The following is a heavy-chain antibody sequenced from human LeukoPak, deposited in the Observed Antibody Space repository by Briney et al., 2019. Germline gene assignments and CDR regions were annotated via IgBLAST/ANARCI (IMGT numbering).Heavy chain of an antibody. J-gene: IGHJ4*02. CDR1: GYTFTSYY. CDR2: INPSGGST. D-gene: IGHD3-9*01. Sequence: ASMKVSCKASGYTFTSYYMHWVRQAPGQGLEWMGIINPSGGSTSYAQKFQGGVTMTRDTSTGTVYMELSSLRSEDTAVYYCARVRPHHYDILTGYLDYWGQGTLVTVSS. V-gene: IGHV1-46*03. CDR3: ARVRPHHYDILTGYLDY.